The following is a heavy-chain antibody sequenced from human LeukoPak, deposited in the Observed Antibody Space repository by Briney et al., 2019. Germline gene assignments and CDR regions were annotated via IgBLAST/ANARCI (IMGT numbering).Heavy chain of an antibody. CDR1: GFSISSSA. D-gene: IGHD3-22*01. J-gene: IGHJ4*02. CDR2: INNVASHI. CDR3: VRVTVEYYYDSSGYPDY. V-gene: IGHV3-21*01. Sequence: GSLRLSCAASGFSISSSAMNWVRQAPGKGLEWVSSINNVASHIYYAGSVRGRFTISRDNAKNSVYLQMNSLRAEDTAVYYCVRVTVEYYYDSSGYPDYWGQGTLVTVSS.